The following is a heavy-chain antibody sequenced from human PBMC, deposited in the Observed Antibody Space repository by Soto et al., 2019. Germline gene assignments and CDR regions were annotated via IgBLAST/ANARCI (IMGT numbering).Heavy chain of an antibody. D-gene: IGHD3-16*01. Sequence: EVQLVESGGGLVQPGGDLRLSCVASGFTFDNYAMNWVRQAPGKGLEWLSWMSVGSYDIDYSDSVNGRFTISRDNAKNSLYLQLNSLKDEDTAIYYSARDYVWACNHLGVGTLVTVTS. CDR1: GFTFDNYA. CDR3: ARDYVWACNH. CDR2: MSVGSYDI. V-gene: IGHV3-48*02. J-gene: IGHJ5*02.